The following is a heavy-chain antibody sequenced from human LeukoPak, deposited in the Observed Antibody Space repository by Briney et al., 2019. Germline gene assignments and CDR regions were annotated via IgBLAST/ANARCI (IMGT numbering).Heavy chain of an antibody. Sequence: SLKLSCKASVATVTSYAISWVRQAPGHRLGWMGGIIPILGLGDYAQKFQGRVTITADKSPSTAYMGLSNLRSEDTAVYYCARGSGYCSSTSCYRLLVDGGQGTLVT. V-gene: IGHV1-69*10. CDR2: IIPILGLG. CDR1: VATVTSYA. CDR3: ARGSGYCSSTSCYRLLVD. D-gene: IGHD2-2*02. J-gene: IGHJ4*02.